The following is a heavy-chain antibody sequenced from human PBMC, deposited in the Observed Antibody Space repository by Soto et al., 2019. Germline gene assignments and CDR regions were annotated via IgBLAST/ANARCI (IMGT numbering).Heavy chain of an antibody. V-gene: IGHV4-30-4*01. J-gene: IGHJ5*02. CDR3: AREGVYNWFDP. CDR2: IYYSGSA. D-gene: IGHD3-10*01. Sequence: SETLSLTCTVSGGSISSGDYYWSWIRQPPGKGLEWIGYIYYSGSAYYNPSLKSRVTISVDTSKNQFSLKLSSVTAADTAVYYCAREGVYNWFDPWGQGTLVTVSS. CDR1: GGSISSGDYY.